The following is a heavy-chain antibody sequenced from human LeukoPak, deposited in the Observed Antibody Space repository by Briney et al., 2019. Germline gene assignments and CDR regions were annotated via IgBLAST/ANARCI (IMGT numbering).Heavy chain of an antibody. J-gene: IGHJ4*02. Sequence: SETLSLTCTVSGGSISSGNYYWSWIRQPAGKGLEWIGRIYTSGSTNYNPSLKSRVTISVDTSKNQFSLKLSSVTAADTAVYYCARQKWAVVTAPYYFDYWGQGTLVTVSS. V-gene: IGHV4-61*02. CDR1: GGSISSGNYY. CDR3: ARQKWAVVTAPYYFDY. CDR2: IYTSGST. D-gene: IGHD5-18*01.